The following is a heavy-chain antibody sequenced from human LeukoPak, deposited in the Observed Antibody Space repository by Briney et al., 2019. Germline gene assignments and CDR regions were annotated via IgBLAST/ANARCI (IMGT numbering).Heavy chain of an antibody. Sequence: GGSLRLSCAASGFTFGSYGMHWVRQAPGKGLEWVAVIWYDGSNKYYADSVKGRFTISRDNSKNTLYLQMNSLRAEDTAVYYCARGGYSSAPLEAFDIWGQATMVTVSS. J-gene: IGHJ3*02. CDR3: ARGGYSSAPLEAFDI. CDR2: IWYDGSNK. CDR1: GFTFGSYG. D-gene: IGHD6-19*01. V-gene: IGHV3-33*01.